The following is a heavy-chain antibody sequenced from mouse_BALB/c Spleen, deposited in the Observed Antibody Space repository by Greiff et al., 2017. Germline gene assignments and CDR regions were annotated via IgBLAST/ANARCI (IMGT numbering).Heavy chain of an antibody. CDR1: GYSITSDYV. V-gene: IGHV3-2*02. Sequence: EVQRVESGPGLVKPSQSLSLSCTVTGYSITSDYVRYWIRQFPGNILEWMGYISYNGSTSYNPSFKRGISITRDTSTNQFFLQFNSMTTEDTATYYCVLYDGYLYFDVWGAGTTVTVSS. J-gene: IGHJ1*01. CDR2: ISYNGST. CDR3: VLYDGYLYFDV. D-gene: IGHD2-3*01.